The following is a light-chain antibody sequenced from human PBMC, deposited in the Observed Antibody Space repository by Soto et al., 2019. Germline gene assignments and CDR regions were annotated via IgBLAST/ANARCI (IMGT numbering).Light chain of an antibody. Sequence: DIQMTQSPSSLSASVGDRVTITCRASRPISNYLNWYQQKQGKAPKLLLYVASVLESGVTSRFSGGGYGTDFTLSIISLQPEDFATCYRHQSYNTPRTFGQGTRLDIK. CDR3: HQSYNTPRT. CDR2: VAS. CDR1: RPISNY. J-gene: IGKJ2*01. V-gene: IGKV1-39*01.